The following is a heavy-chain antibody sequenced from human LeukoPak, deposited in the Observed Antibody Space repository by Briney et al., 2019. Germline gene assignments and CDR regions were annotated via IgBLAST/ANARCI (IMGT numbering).Heavy chain of an antibody. J-gene: IGHJ4*02. CDR1: GGSISNFY. CDR2: IYTSGST. Sequence: PSETLSLTCTVSGGSISNFYWSSIRQPAGKGLEWIGRIYTSGSTNYNPSLKSRVTMSLDTSKKQFSLKLNSVTAADTAVYFCARDRQTFYDYTWGSYRSFFDYWGQGTLVTVSS. CDR3: ARDRQTFYDYTWGSYRSFFDY. D-gene: IGHD3-16*02. V-gene: IGHV4-4*07.